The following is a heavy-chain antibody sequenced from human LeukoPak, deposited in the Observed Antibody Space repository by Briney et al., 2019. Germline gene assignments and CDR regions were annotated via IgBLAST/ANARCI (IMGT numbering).Heavy chain of an antibody. D-gene: IGHD2-2*03. CDR3: ARGLDLDFDY. CDR1: GYSISSGYY. J-gene: IGHJ4*02. Sequence: SETLSLTCAVSGYSISSGYYWGWIRQPPGKGLERIGSIYHSGSTYYNPSLKSRVTISVDTSKNQFSLKLSSVTAADTAVYYCARGLDLDFDYCGRGTLVTVSS. CDR2: IYHSGST. V-gene: IGHV4-38-2*01.